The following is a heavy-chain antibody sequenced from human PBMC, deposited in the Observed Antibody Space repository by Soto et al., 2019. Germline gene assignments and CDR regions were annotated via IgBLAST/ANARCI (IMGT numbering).Heavy chain of an antibody. V-gene: IGHV3-7*03. CDR2: IKQDGSEK. J-gene: IGHJ3*02. Sequence: EVQLVESGGGLVQPGGSLRLSCAASGFTFSSYWMSWVRQAPGKGLEWVANIKQDGSEKYYVDSVKGRFTISRDNAKNSLYLQMNSRGAEDTAGYYCARGSSGTWDAFDIWGQGTMVTVSS. CDR1: GFTFSSYW. D-gene: IGHD3-22*01. CDR3: ARGSSGTWDAFDI.